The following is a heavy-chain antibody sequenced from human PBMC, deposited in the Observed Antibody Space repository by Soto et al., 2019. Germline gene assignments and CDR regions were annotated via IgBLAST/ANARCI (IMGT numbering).Heavy chain of an antibody. Sequence: EVQLLESGGGLAQPGGSLRLSCAASGFTFRNNVLSWVRQAPGKGLDWVSGITGSGRDTYYADSVKGRFTISRDNSKNLVFLQMNSLRAEDTALYYCAKNGLDNSPSAIDIWGRRSLVTVSS. D-gene: IGHD2-8*01. CDR1: GFTFRNNV. J-gene: IGHJ4*02. CDR3: AKNGLDNSPSAIDI. V-gene: IGHV3-23*01. CDR2: ITGSGRDT.